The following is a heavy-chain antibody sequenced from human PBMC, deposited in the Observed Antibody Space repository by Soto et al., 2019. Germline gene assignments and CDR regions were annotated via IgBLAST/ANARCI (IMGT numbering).Heavy chain of an antibody. CDR3: ARGSYASNVFIMDV. CDR2: INPTGGDT. J-gene: IGHJ6*02. V-gene: IGHV1-46*01. D-gene: IGHD2-2*01. CDR1: GYTFTTYF. Sequence: QVQLVQSGAEVKRPGASVQVSCKTSGYTFTTYFMHWVRQAPGQGFEWLGRINPTGGDTVSAQKFQGRVSVTKDTSTSTVYIELGSLTSKDTAVYYCARGSYASNVFIMDVWGQGTAVTVSS.